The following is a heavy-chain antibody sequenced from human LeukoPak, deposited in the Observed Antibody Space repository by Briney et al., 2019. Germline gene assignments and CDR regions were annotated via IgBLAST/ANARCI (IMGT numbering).Heavy chain of an antibody. CDR3: ARPTAYCGGDCPFGY. Sequence: GESLKISCKGSGYSFTSYWIGWVRQMPGKGLEWMGIIYPGDSDTRYSPSFQGQVTISADKSISTAYLQWSSLKASDTAMYYCARPTAYCGGDCPFGYWGQGTLVTVSS. CDR2: IYPGDSDT. J-gene: IGHJ4*02. D-gene: IGHD2-21*02. V-gene: IGHV5-51*01. CDR1: GYSFTSYW.